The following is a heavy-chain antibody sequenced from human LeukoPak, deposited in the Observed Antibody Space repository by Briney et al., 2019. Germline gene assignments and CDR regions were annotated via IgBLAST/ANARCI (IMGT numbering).Heavy chain of an antibody. CDR1: GGSFSGYY. V-gene: IGHV4-34*01. D-gene: IGHD2-15*01. J-gene: IGHJ5*02. CDR3: ARILRNNWFDP. CDR2: INHSGST. Sequence: PSETLSLTCAVYGGSFSGYYWSWIRQPPGKGLEWIGEINHSGSTNYNPSLKSRVTISVDTSKNQFSLKLSSVTAADTAVYYCARILRNNWFDPWGQGTLVTVSS.